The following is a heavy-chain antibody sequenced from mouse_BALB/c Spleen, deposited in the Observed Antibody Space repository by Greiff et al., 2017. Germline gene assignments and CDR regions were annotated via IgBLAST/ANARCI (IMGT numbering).Heavy chain of an antibody. V-gene: IGHV5-6-3*01. J-gene: IGHJ3*01. CDR3: AREGYGYDEGAWFAY. CDR1: GFTFSSYG. Sequence: EVKLMESGGGLVQPGGSLKLSCAASGFTFSSYGMSWVRQTPDKRLELVATINSNGGSTYYPDSVKGRFTISRDNAKNTLYLQMSSLKSEDTAMYYCAREGYGYDEGAWFAYWGQGTLVTVSA. CDR2: INSNGGST. D-gene: IGHD2-2*01.